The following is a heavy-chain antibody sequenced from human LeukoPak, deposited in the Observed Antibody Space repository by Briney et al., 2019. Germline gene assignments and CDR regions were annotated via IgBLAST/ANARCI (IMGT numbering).Heavy chain of an antibody. CDR2: ISHDGSNK. CDR3: AKETTTVLRYFDWSPDAFDI. CDR1: GFTFSSYG. Sequence: GGSLRLSCAASGFTFSSYGMHWVRQAPGKGLDLVAVISHDGSNKYYADSVKGRFTSSRDNSKNTLYLQMNSLRAEDTAVYYCAKETTTVLRYFDWSPDAFDIWGQGTMVTVSS. D-gene: IGHD3-9*01. V-gene: IGHV3-30*18. J-gene: IGHJ3*02.